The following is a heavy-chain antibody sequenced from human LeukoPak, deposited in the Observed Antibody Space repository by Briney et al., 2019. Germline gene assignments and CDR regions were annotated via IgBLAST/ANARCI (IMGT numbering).Heavy chain of an antibody. CDR1: GYTFTSYD. CDR2: MNPNSGNT. CDR3: ARGRISITIFGVVNMFDP. V-gene: IGHV1-8*01. Sequence: GASVMVSCKASGYTFTSYDINWVRQATGQGLEWMGWMNPNSGNTGYAQKFQGRVTMTRNTSISTAYMELSSLRSEDTAVYYCARGRISITIFGVVNMFDPWGQGTLVTVSS. D-gene: IGHD3-3*01. J-gene: IGHJ5*02.